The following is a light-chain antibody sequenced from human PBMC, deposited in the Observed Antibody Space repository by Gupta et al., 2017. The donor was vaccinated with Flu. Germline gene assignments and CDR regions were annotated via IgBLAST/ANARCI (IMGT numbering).Light chain of an antibody. J-gene: IGLJ3*02. Sequence: QSVLTPPPSASGPPGRRVSISCSGSTSNSGGNAVNWYQHGPGTAPKLLMHTNPQRPSGVPDRFSGSKSGTSASLAISGLQSEDEADYYCAAWDDSLIGWVFGGGTKLTVL. CDR2: TNP. V-gene: IGLV1-44*01. CDR1: TSNSGGNA. CDR3: AAWDDSLIGWV.